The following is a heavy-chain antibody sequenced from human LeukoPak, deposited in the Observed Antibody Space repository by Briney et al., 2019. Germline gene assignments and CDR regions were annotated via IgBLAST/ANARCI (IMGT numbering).Heavy chain of an antibody. CDR1: GFTFSSYA. Sequence: GGSLRLSCAASGFTFSSYAMRWVRQAPGKGLERVSAISGSGGSTYYADSVKGRFTISRDNSKNTLYLQMNSLRAEDTAVYYCATAYYYGSGSYSHFDYWGQGTLVTVSS. J-gene: IGHJ4*02. D-gene: IGHD3-10*01. CDR2: ISGSGGST. CDR3: ATAYYYGSGSYSHFDY. V-gene: IGHV3-23*01.